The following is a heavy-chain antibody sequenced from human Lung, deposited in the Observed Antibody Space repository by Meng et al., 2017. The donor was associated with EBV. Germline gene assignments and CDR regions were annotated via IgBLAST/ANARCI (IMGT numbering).Heavy chain of an antibody. CDR1: GDCVSSNSAA. D-gene: IGHD1-7*01. J-gene: IGHJ4*02. CDR2: TYYRSKWYN. Sequence: HVHLHESVPGLVKPPHTLSLTRAISGDCVSSNSAAWNWIRQSPSRGLEWLGRTYYRSKWYNDYAVSVKSRITINPDTSKNQFSLQLNSVTPEDTAVYYCASSRPLAGNWNYHYWGQGTLVTVSS. V-gene: IGHV6-1*01. CDR3: ASSRPLAGNWNYHY.